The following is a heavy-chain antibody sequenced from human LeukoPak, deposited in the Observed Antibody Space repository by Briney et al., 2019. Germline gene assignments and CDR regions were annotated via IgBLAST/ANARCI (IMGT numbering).Heavy chain of an antibody. V-gene: IGHV3-11*04. J-gene: IGHJ4*02. Sequence: SXXASGFTFSDYYMRWIRQAPGKXXXXXSYISSSGNIIYYADSVKGRFTISRDNAKNSLYLQMNSLRAEDTAVYYCARVNLGTYYFDYWGQGTLVTVSS. CDR2: ISSSGNII. CDR1: GFTFSDYY. CDR3: ARVNLGTYYFDY. D-gene: IGHD3-16*01.